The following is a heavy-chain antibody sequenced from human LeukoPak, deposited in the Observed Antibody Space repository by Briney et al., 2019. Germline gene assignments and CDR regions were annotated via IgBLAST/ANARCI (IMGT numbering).Heavy chain of an antibody. D-gene: IGHD3-16*01. CDR1: GFTFSSYE. Sequence: PGGSLRLSCAASGFTFSSYEMNWVRQAPGKGLEWVSYISSGGSTIYYADSVKGRFTISRDNAKNSLYLQMNSLRAEDTAVYYCARVGLGLDYWGQGTLVTVSS. CDR3: ARVGLGLDY. J-gene: IGHJ4*02. CDR2: ISSGGSTI. V-gene: IGHV3-48*03.